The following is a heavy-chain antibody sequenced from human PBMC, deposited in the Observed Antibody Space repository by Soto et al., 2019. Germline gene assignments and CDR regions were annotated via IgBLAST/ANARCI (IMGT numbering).Heavy chain of an antibody. Sequence: ASVMVSCKASGGTFSSYAISWVRQAPGQGLEWMGGIIPIFGTANYAQKFQGRVTITADESTSTAYMELSSLRSEDTAVYYCARAKPPPDYDFWSGYYSYYGMDVWGQGTTVTVSS. V-gene: IGHV1-69*13. CDR3: ARAKPPPDYDFWSGYYSYYGMDV. D-gene: IGHD3-3*01. CDR2: IIPIFGTA. CDR1: GGTFSSYA. J-gene: IGHJ6*02.